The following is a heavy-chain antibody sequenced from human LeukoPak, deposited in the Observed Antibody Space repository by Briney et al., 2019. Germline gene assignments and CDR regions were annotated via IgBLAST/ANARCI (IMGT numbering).Heavy chain of an antibody. V-gene: IGHV3-30*03. J-gene: IGHJ4*02. CDR2: ISYDGSNK. D-gene: IGHD3-22*01. Sequence: QTGGSLRLSCAVSGFTLSSYGMHWVRQAPGKGLEWVAVISYDGSNKYYADSAKGRFTISRDNSKNTLYLQMNSLRTEDTAVYYCARGGSWITMIEGPPGGYWGQGTLVTVSS. CDR1: GFTLSSYG. CDR3: ARGGSWITMIEGPPGGY.